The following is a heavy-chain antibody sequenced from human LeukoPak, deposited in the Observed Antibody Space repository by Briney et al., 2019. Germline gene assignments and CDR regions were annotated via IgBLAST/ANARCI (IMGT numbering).Heavy chain of an antibody. CDR2: IYPGDSDT. V-gene: IGHV5-51*01. CDR3: ARHRGHYYDSMYGVFDY. J-gene: IGHJ4*02. D-gene: IGHD3-22*01. Sequence: RGESLQISCKGSGYIFTSYWIGWVRQLPGKGLEWMGIIYPGDSDTRYSPSFQGQVTISADKSISTAYLQWSSLKASDTAMYYCARHRGHYYDSMYGVFDYWGQGTLVTVSS. CDR1: GYIFTSYW.